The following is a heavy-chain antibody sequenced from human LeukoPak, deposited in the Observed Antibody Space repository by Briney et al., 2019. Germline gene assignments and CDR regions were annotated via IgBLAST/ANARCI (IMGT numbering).Heavy chain of an antibody. CDR2: INPNSGGT. CDR3: ARDSDNYMDV. Sequence: ASVKVSCKASGYTFTDYYIHWVRQAPGQGLEWKGLINPNSGGTNYAQKFQGRVTMTRDTSISTAYMELSRLRSDDTAVYYCARDSDNYMDVWGKGTTVTVSS. V-gene: IGHV1-2*02. CDR1: GYTFTDYY. J-gene: IGHJ6*03.